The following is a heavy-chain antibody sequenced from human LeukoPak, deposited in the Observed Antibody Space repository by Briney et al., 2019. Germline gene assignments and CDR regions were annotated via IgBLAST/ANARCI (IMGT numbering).Heavy chain of an antibody. Sequence: GGSLRLSCAASGIIFNNVWMNWVRQAPGKGLEWVARIKSKSDGGTTDYAAPVKGRFTISRDDSKNTLYLQMNSLKTDDTAVYYCAGRLTGYSSGYIHWGQGTLVTVSS. CDR3: AGRLTGYSSGYIH. CDR2: IKSKSDGGTT. J-gene: IGHJ4*02. V-gene: IGHV3-15*07. D-gene: IGHD5-18*01. CDR1: GIIFNNVW.